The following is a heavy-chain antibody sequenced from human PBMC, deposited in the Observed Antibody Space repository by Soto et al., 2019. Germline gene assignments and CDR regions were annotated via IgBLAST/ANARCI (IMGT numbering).Heavy chain of an antibody. V-gene: IGHV3-48*02. J-gene: IGHJ6*02. CDR3: ARASTGDYYYYYGMGV. CDR1: GFTFSSYG. Sequence: EVQLVGSGGGLVQPGGSLRLSCAASGFTFSSYGMNWVRQAPGKGLEWVSYISSSSSTIYYADSVKGRFTVSRDNDKKSLYLQRNSLRDEDTAVYYCARASTGDYYYYYGMGVWGQGTTVTVSS. CDR2: ISSSSSTI.